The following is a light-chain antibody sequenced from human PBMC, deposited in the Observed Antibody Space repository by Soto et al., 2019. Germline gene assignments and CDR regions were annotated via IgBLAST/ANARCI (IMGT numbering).Light chain of an antibody. J-gene: IGLJ1*01. Sequence: QSALTQPASVSGSLGQSITISCTGTGSDVGAYNYVTWYQHPPGKAPKLIIYDVTNRPSGVSNRFSGSKSGNTASLTISGLQAEDEADYYCNSFTSSNPYVFGTGTKLTVL. CDR1: GSDVGAYNY. V-gene: IGLV2-14*03. CDR2: DVT. CDR3: NSFTSSNPYV.